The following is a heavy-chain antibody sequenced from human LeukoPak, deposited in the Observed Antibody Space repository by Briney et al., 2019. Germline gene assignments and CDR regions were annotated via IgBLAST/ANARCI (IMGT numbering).Heavy chain of an antibody. D-gene: IGHD3-22*01. CDR3: ARGLTVRDESGYLDY. CDR1: GGSIRSGGYY. V-gene: IGHV4-31*03. Sequence: SQTLSLTCTVSGGSIRSGGYYWSWIRQHRGKGLEWSGYIYYSGSTYYNPSPKSRVTISVDTSKNQFSLKLSSVTAADTAVYYCARGLTVRDESGYLDYWGQGTPVTVSS. J-gene: IGHJ4*02. CDR2: IYYSGST.